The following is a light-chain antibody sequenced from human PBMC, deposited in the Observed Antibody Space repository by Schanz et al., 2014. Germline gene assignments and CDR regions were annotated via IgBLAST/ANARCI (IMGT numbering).Light chain of an antibody. CDR3: CSYASSTLL. V-gene: IGLV2-8*01. CDR1: SSDVGAYNY. Sequence: QSALTQPPSASGSPGQSVTISCTGTSSDVGAYNYVSWYQQHPGKAPKLIISDVTRRPSGVPDRFSGSKSDNTASLTISGLQPEDEADYYCCSYASSTLLFGGGTKLTVL. CDR2: DVT. J-gene: IGLJ2*01.